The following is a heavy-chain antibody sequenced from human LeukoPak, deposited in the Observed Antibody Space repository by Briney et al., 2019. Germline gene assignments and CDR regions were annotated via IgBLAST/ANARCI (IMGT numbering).Heavy chain of an antibody. D-gene: IGHD3-10*01. J-gene: IGHJ4*02. CDR1: GDSISSSHW. CDR3: ARVTGSGHDS. CDR2: IYHSGSI. V-gene: IGHV4-4*02. Sequence: SETLSLTCAVFGDSISSSHWWSWVRPPPGKGLEWIGEIYHSGSINYSPSLKSRVTISVDKSKNQFSLRLSSLTAADTAIYYCARVTGSGHDSWGQGTLVTVSS.